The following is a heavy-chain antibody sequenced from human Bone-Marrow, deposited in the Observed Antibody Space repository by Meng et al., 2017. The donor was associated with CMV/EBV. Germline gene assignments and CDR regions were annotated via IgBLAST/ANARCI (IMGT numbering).Heavy chain of an antibody. J-gene: IGHJ6*02. V-gene: IGHV4-39*07. Sequence: SETLSLTCTVSGGSISSDNHYWGWIRQPPGKGLEWIGIVYYSGTTYYNLSLKSRLMISVDTSKNQFSLKLSSVTAADTAVYYCARVCWVYGIDVWGQGTTVTVSS. CDR2: VYYSGTT. CDR3: ARVCWVYGIDV. CDR1: GGSISSDNHY. D-gene: IGHD3-16*01.